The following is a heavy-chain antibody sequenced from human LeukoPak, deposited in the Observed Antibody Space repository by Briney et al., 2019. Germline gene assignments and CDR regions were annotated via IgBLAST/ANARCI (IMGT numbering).Heavy chain of an antibody. J-gene: IGHJ4*02. CDR3: ARDPLKNSGSYYLDY. CDR1: GFTFSSSYG. V-gene: IGHV3-33*01. D-gene: IGHD1-26*01. CDR2: IWYDGSNK. Sequence: GRSLRLSCAASGFTFSSSYGMHWVRQAPGKGLEWVAFIWYDGSNKYYADSVKGRFTISRDNSKNTLYLEMNSLRAEDTAVYYCARDPLKNSGSYYLDYWGQGTLVTVSS.